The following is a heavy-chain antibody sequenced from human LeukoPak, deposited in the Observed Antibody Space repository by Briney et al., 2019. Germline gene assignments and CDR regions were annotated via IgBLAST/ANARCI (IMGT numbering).Heavy chain of an antibody. CDR2: IKQDGSEK. Sequence: GGSLRLSCAASGFTFSSYWMSWVRQAPGKGLEWVANIKQDGSEKYYVDSVKGRFTISRDNAKNSLYLQMNSLRAEDTAVYYCARDAEELVWGYYYYYMDVWGKGTTVTVSS. V-gene: IGHV3-7*01. D-gene: IGHD5/OR15-5a*01. CDR1: GFTFSSYW. CDR3: ARDAEELVWGYYYYYMDV. J-gene: IGHJ6*03.